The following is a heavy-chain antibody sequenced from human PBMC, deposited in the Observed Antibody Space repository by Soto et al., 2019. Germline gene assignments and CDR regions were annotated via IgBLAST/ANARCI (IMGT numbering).Heavy chain of an antibody. Sequence: QVQLVESGGGVVQPGRSLRLSCAASGFTFSSYGMHWVRQAPGKGLEWVAVISYDGSNKDYADSVKGRFTISRDNSKNTLYLQMNSLRAEDTAVYYCAKGGPLYCSSTSCYSYYYYYMDVWGKGTTVTVSS. CDR1: GFTFSSYG. CDR3: AKGGPLYCSSTSCYSYYYYYMDV. J-gene: IGHJ6*03. CDR2: ISYDGSNK. V-gene: IGHV3-30*18. D-gene: IGHD2-2*01.